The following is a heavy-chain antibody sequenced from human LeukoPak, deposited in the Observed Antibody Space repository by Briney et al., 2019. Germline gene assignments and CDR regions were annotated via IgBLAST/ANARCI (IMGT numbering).Heavy chain of an antibody. Sequence: ASVKVSCKASGYTFTSYGISWVRQAPGQGLEWMGWINPNSGGTNYAQKFQGRVTMTRDTSISTAYMELSRLRSDDTAVYYCAREWVVGATGVGNYWGQGTLVTVSS. CDR2: INPNSGGT. CDR1: GYTFTSYG. J-gene: IGHJ4*02. CDR3: AREWVVGATGVGNY. D-gene: IGHD1-26*01. V-gene: IGHV1-2*02.